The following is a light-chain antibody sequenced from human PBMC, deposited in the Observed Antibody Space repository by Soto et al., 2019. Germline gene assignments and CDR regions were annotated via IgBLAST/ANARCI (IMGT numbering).Light chain of an antibody. CDR1: QSISSW. J-gene: IGKJ2*01. Sequence: DIQMTQSPSSVSASVGDRVTITCRASQSISSWLAWYQRKPGKAPKLLIYKASSLESGVPSRFSGSGSGTEFTLTISSLQPDDFATYYCQQYNIYYTFGQGTKLEIK. CDR2: KAS. V-gene: IGKV1-5*03. CDR3: QQYNIYYT.